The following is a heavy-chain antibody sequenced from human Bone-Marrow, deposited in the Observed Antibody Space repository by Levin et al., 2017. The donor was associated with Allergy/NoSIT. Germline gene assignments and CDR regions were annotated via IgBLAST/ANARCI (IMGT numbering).Heavy chain of an antibody. CDR3: AREDNWDYDY. CDR1: GFTFSRYA. Sequence: GGSLRLSCAASGFTFSRYAMAWVRQAPGQGLEWVSGMSGSGGRTVYADSVKGRFTISRDNSKNIMYLQMNSLRVEDTALYYCAREDNWDYDYWGQGTLVTVSS. J-gene: IGHJ4*02. D-gene: IGHD1-7*01. CDR2: MSGSGGRT. V-gene: IGHV3-23*01.